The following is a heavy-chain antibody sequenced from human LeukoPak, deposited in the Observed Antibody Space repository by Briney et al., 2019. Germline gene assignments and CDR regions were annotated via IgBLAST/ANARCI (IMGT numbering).Heavy chain of an antibody. V-gene: IGHV3-30*09. CDR3: ARDNYYDSSGYPYYFDY. Sequence: GGSLRLSCAASGFTFSSYAMHWVRQAPGKGLEWVAVISYDGSNKYYADSVKGRFAISRDNSKNTLYLQMNSLRAEDTAVYYCARDNYYDSSGYPYYFDYWGXGTLVTVSS. D-gene: IGHD3-22*01. CDR1: GFTFSSYA. J-gene: IGHJ4*02. CDR2: ISYDGSNK.